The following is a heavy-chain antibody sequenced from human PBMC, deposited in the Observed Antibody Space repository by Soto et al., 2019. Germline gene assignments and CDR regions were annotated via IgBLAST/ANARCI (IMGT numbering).Heavy chain of an antibody. J-gene: IGHJ5*02. D-gene: IGHD6-19*01. CDR2: IYYSGST. V-gene: IGHV4-59*08. Sequence: SETLSLTCTVSGGSISSYYWSWIRQPPGKGLEWIGYIYYSGSTNYNPSLKSRVTISVDTSKNQFSLKLSSVTAADTAVYYCARLESSGSHWENWFDPWGQGTLVTVSS. CDR1: GGSISSYY. CDR3: ARLESSGSHWENWFDP.